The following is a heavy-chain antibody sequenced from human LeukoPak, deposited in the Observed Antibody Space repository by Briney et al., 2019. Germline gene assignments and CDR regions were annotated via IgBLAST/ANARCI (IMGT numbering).Heavy chain of an antibody. CDR3: ARESIVVVPAALTWFDP. Sequence: ASETLSLTCAVSGGSISSSNWWSWVRQPPGKGLEWIGEIYHSGSTNYNPSLKSRVTISVDTSKNPFSLKLSSVTPADTAVYSCARESIVVVPAALTWFDPWGQGTLVTVSS. CDR1: GGSISSSNW. J-gene: IGHJ5*02. CDR2: IYHSGST. V-gene: IGHV4-4*02. D-gene: IGHD2-2*01.